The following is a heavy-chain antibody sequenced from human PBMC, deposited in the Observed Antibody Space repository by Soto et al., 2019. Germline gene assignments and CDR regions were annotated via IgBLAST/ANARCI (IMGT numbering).Heavy chain of an antibody. CDR1: GYTFTSYG. J-gene: IGHJ4*02. V-gene: IGHV1-18*01. D-gene: IGHD5-18*01. CDR3: AKGCGNTAMLVYFDY. CDR2: ISAYYGNT. Sequence: ASVKVSCKASGYTFTSYGISWVRQAPGQGLEWMGWISAYYGNTNYAQKLQGRVTMTTDTSTSTAYMELRSLRSDDTAVYYCAKGCGNTAMLVYFDYWGQGTLVTVSS.